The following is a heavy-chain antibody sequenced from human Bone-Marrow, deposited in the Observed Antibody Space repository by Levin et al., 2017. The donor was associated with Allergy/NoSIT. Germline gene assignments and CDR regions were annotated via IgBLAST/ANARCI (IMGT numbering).Heavy chain of an antibody. J-gene: IGHJ4*02. Sequence: GGSLRLSCAASGFTFSSYAMSWVRQAPGKGLEWVSAISGSGGSTYYADSAKGRFTISRDNSKNTLYLQMNSLRAEDTALYYGEKDPGGAAAGEFADYWGQGTLVTIS. CDR3: EKDPGGAAAGEFADY. V-gene: IGHV3-23*01. CDR2: ISGSGGST. D-gene: IGHD6-13*01. CDR1: GFTFSSYA.